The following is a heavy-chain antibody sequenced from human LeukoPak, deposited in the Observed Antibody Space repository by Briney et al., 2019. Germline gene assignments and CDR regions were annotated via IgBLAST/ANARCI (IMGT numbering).Heavy chain of an antibody. J-gene: IGHJ4*02. CDR3: ARDWPDYDSSGYYSEPEFDY. V-gene: IGHV1-18*01. Sequence: ASVKVSCKASGYTFTSYGISWVRQAPGQGLEWMGWIGAYNGNTNYAQKLQGRVTMTTDTSTSTAYVELRSLRSDDTAVYYCARDWPDYDSSGYYSEPEFDYWGQGTLVTVSS. D-gene: IGHD3-22*01. CDR2: IGAYNGNT. CDR1: GYTFTSYG.